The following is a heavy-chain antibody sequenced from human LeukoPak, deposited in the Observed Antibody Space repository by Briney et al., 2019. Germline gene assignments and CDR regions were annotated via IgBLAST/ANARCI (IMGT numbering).Heavy chain of an antibody. CDR3: ARPLYGYGYLFDY. J-gene: IGHJ4*02. D-gene: IGHD5-18*01. Sequence: GGSLRLSCAASGFTFSSYAMSWVRQAPGKGLEWVSAISGSGGSTYYADSVKGRFTISRDNSKNTLYLQMNSLRAEDTAVYYCARPLYGYGYLFDYGGQGTLVTVSS. CDR2: ISGSGGST. V-gene: IGHV3-23*01. CDR1: GFTFSSYA.